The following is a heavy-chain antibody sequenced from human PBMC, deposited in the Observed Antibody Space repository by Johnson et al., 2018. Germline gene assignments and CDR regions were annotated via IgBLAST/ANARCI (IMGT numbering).Heavy chain of an antibody. D-gene: IGHD3-10*01. J-gene: IGHJ6*04. Sequence: QVQLQESGPGLVRPSETLSLICTVSGGPISSYYWSWIRQPPGKGLEWIGYIYYGGSTNYNPSLKSRVTISVDTSKKQFTLKLSSVTAADTAVYYCARNSIPFVRGVPMDYYLDVWGKGTTVTVSS. V-gene: IGHV4-59*01. CDR1: GGPISSYY. CDR3: ARNSIPFVRGVPMDYYLDV. CDR2: IYYGGST.